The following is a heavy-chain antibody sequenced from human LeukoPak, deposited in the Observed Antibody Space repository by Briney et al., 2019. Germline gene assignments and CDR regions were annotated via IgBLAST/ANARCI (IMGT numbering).Heavy chain of an antibody. Sequence: SETLSLTCTVSGGSISSYYWSWIRQPPGKGLDWIGYIYTSWSTKYNRSLKSRVTISVDTSKNQFSLKLSSVTAADTAVYYCARRFLEWTYDAFDIWGQGTMVTVSS. J-gene: IGHJ3*02. CDR3: ARRFLEWTYDAFDI. D-gene: IGHD3-3*01. V-gene: IGHV4-4*09. CDR2: IYTSWST. CDR1: GGSISSYY.